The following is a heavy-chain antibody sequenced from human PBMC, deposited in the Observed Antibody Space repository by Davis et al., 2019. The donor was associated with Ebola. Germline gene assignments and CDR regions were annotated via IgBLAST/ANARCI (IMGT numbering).Heavy chain of an antibody. CDR3: GRHVGGTRAPWLDP. Sequence: ESLKTSCAASGFTVSSYHMSWVRQAPGKGLEWIGYIHYSGATKYNPSLQSRVTISVDTSKNQFSLKLTSVTATDTAVYYCGRHVGGTRAPWLDPWGQGTLVTVSS. CDR1: GFTVSSYH. J-gene: IGHJ5*02. CDR2: IHYSGAT. D-gene: IGHD1-26*01. V-gene: IGHV4-59*08.